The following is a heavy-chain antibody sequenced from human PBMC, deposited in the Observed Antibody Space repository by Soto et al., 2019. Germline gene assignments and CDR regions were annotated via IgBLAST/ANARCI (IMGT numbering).Heavy chain of an antibody. CDR3: AREGRSYYYNIMDI. V-gene: IGHV4-34*01. J-gene: IGHJ6*02. Sequence: QVQLQQWGAGLLKPSETLSLTCAVHGGSFSGYYWSWIRQPPGKGLEWIGEINHSGSTHYNPSLKSRATISVATSRNQFSLKLTSVTAADTAVYYCAREGRSYYYNIMDIWGQWTTVIVSS. CDR1: GGSFSGYY. CDR2: INHSGST.